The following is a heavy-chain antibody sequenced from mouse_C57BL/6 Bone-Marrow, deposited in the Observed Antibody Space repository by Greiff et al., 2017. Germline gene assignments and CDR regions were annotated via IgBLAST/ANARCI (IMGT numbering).Heavy chain of an antibody. J-gene: IGHJ4*01. CDR1: GYTFTSYG. Sequence: QVQLQQSGAELARPGASVKLSCKASGYTFTSYGISWVKQRTGQGLEWIGEIYPRSGNTYYNEKFKGKATLTADKSSSTAYMELRSLTSEDSAVYFCARGDYDVTLYYAMDYWGQGTSVTVSS. CDR3: ARGDYDVTLYYAMDY. V-gene: IGHV1-81*01. CDR2: IYPRSGNT. D-gene: IGHD2-4*01.